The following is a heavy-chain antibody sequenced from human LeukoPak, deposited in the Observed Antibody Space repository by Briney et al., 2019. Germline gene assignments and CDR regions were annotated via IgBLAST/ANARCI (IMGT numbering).Heavy chain of an antibody. CDR2: INPSGGST. CDR3: AAHGNPTGHDYYYYMDV. Sequence: GASVKVSCKASGYTFTSYYMHWVRQAPGQGLEWMGLINPSGGSTSYAQKFQGRVTMTRDMSTSTVYMELSSLRSEDTAVYYCAAHGNPTGHDYYYYMDVWGKGTTVTVSS. V-gene: IGHV1-46*01. J-gene: IGHJ6*03. D-gene: IGHD1-14*01. CDR1: GYTFTSYY.